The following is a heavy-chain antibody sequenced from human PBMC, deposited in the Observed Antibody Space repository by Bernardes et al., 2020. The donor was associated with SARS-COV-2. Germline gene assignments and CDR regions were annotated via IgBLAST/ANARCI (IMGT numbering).Heavy chain of an antibody. D-gene: IGHD6-13*01. CDR1: GFTFSSYD. Sequence: GGSLRLSCAASGFTFSSYDMHWVRQATGKGLEWVSAIGTAGDTYYPGSVKGRFTISRENAKNSLYLQMNSLRAGDTAVYYCAREVAAGYGMDVWGQGTTVTVSS. CDR3: AREVAAGYGMDV. J-gene: IGHJ6*02. CDR2: IGTAGDT. V-gene: IGHV3-13*01.